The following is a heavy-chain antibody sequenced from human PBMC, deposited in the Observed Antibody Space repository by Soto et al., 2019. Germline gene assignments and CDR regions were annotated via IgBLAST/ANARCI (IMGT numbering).Heavy chain of an antibody. J-gene: IGHJ5*02. Sequence: PGGSLRLSCAASGFTFSSYAMHWVRQAPGKGLEWVAVISYDGSNKYYADSVKGRFTISRDNSKNTLYLQMNSLRAEDTAVYYCARDPLPGITSPLNWFDPWGQGTLVTVSS. CDR3: ARDPLPGITSPLNWFDP. CDR2: ISYDGSNK. CDR1: GFTFSSYA. D-gene: IGHD3-16*01. V-gene: IGHV3-30-3*01.